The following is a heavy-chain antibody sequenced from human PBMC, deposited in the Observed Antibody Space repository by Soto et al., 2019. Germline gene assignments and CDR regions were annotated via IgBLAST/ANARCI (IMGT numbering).Heavy chain of an antibody. V-gene: IGHV5-10-1*04. J-gene: IGHJ4*02. CDR2: IDPSDSYT. CDR1: GYSFTSYW. CDR3: ARQAYDTSGYRYFDF. Sequence: GESLKISCKGSGYSFTSYWISWVRQMPGKGLEWMGRIDPSDSYTNYSPSFQGQVTISADKSIGAAYLQWSSLRASDTAIYFCARQAYDTSGYRYFDFWGQGTLVTVSS. D-gene: IGHD3-22*01.